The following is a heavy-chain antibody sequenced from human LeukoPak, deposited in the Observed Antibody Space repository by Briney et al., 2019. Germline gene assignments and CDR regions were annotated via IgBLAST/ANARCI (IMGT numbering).Heavy chain of an antibody. D-gene: IGHD1-7*01. CDR3: ARSRGYNWNYADY. CDR1: GDSIRGHC. CDR2: SHFSGST. J-gene: IGHJ4*02. V-gene: IGHV4-59*11. Sequence: SETLSLTCSVSGDSIRGHCWSWIRQPPGKGLEWIGYSHFSGSTNYNPSLKSRVTISVDTSNNHFSLKLSSVTAADTAVYYCARSRGYNWNYADYWGQGTLVTVSS.